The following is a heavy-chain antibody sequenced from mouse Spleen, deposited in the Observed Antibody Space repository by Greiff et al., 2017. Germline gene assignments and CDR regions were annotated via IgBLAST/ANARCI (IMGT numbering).Heavy chain of an antibody. CDR2: IRNKANNHAT. CDR3: TSLYYGDYGTWFAY. D-gene: IGHD2-13*01. V-gene: IGHV6-6*01. J-gene: IGHJ3*01. Sequence: VQLKESGGGLVQPGGSMKLSCAASGFTFSDAWMDWVRQSPEKGLEWVAEIRNKANNHATYYAESVKGRFTISRDDSKSSVYLQMNSLRAEDTGIYYCTSLYYGDYGTWFAYWGQGTLVTVSA. CDR1: GFTFSDAW.